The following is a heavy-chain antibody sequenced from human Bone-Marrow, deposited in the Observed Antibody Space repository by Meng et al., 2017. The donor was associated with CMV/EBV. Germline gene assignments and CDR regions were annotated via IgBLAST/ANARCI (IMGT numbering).Heavy chain of an antibody. CDR2: IYYSGST. J-gene: IGHJ5*02. V-gene: IGHV4-39*01. CDR1: GGSISSSSYY. Sequence: SETLSLTCTVSGGSISSSSYYWGWIRQPPGKGLEWIGSIYYSGSTYYNPSLKSRVTISVDTSKNQFSLKLSSVTAADTAVYYCARRAVTPSHWFDPWGQGTLVTVSS. D-gene: IGHD6-19*01. CDR3: ARRAVTPSHWFDP.